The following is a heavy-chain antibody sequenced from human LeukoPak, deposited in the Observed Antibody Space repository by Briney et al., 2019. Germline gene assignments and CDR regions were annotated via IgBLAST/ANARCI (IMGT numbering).Heavy chain of an antibody. D-gene: IGHD1-26*01. CDR3: ARDYSGSYTH. CDR1: GYTFTGYY. CDR2: IHPNSGDT. Sequence: GASVKVSSKASGYTFTGYYIHWVRQAPGQGLEWVGLIHPNSGDTFYAQKFRGRVTMTRDTSINTAYMELDRLTSDDTAVYYCARDYSGSYTHWAQGTLVTVSS. V-gene: IGHV1-2*06. J-gene: IGHJ4*02.